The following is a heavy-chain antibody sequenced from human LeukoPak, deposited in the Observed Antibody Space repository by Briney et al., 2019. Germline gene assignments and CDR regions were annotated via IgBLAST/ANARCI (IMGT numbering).Heavy chain of an antibody. V-gene: IGHV3-73*01. CDR1: GFTFSDSA. D-gene: IGHD3-22*01. CDR2: IRRKASSYAT. J-gene: IGHJ4*02. Sequence: PGGSLRLSCAASGFTFSDSAMHWVRQASGKGLEWVGRIRRKASSYATEYGASVKGRFTISRDDSKNMAYPQMNSLKTEDTAVYYCTISTYSSDTSGSFDYWGQGTLVTVSS. CDR3: TISTYSSDTSGSFDY.